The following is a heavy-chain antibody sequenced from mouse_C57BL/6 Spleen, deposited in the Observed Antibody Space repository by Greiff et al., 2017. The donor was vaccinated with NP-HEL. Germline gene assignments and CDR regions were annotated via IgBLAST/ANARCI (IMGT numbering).Heavy chain of an antibody. D-gene: IGHD2-3*01. CDR3: ARQDDGYSLYAMDY. CDR1: GFTFSSYT. CDR2: ISGGGGNT. J-gene: IGHJ4*01. Sequence: EVQVVESGGGLVKPGGSLKLSCAASGFTFSSYTMSWVRQTPEKRLEWVATISGGGGNTYYPDSVKGRFTISRDNAKNTLYLQMSSLRSEDTALYYCARQDDGYSLYAMDYWGQGTSVTVSS. V-gene: IGHV5-9*01.